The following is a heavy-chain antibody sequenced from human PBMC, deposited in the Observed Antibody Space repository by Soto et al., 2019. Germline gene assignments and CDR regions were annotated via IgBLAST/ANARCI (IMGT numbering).Heavy chain of an antibody. V-gene: IGHV4-31*03. CDR3: ARDRHNNFFDP. CDR2: IYYSGST. CDR1: GASMSSGGYY. D-gene: IGHD6-6*01. J-gene: IGHJ5*02. Sequence: QVQLQESGPGLVKPSQTLSLTCTVSGASMSSGGYYWTWIRQSPGKGLAWIGYIYYSGSTCYNPSLESRVAISLDTSRSQFSLTLHSVTAADTAIYYCARDRHNNFFDPWGQGTPVTVSS.